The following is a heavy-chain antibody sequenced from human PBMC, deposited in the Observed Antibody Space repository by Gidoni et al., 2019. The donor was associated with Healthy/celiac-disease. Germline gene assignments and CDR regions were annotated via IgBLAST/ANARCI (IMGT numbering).Heavy chain of an antibody. J-gene: IGHJ4*02. Sequence: QVQLQESGPGLVKPSQTLSLPCTVSGGSISSGGYYWSWIRQHPGKGLEWIGYIYYSGSTYYNPSLKSRVTISVDTSKNQFSLKLSSVTAADTAVYYCARVGYYDSSGYYRQYYFDYWGQGTLVTVSS. D-gene: IGHD3-22*01. V-gene: IGHV4-31*03. CDR3: ARVGYYDSSGYYRQYYFDY. CDR2: IYYSGST. CDR1: GGSISSGGYY.